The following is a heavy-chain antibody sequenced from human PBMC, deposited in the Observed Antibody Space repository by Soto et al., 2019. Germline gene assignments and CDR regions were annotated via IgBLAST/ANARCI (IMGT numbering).Heavy chain of an antibody. D-gene: IGHD6-19*01. CDR2: IWYDGSNK. CDR1: GGTFGSYG. Sequence: GGPLRVSWGVSGGTFGSYGRHWGRQAPGKGLKWVAVIWYDGSNKYYADSVKGRYTISRDDSKNTVYLQMNSLGAEDTAVYYCTTDPLLAVAAYDAFDIPAQETSLTLPS. CDR3: TTDPLLAVAAYDAFDI. V-gene: IGHV3-33*01. J-gene: IGHJ3*02.